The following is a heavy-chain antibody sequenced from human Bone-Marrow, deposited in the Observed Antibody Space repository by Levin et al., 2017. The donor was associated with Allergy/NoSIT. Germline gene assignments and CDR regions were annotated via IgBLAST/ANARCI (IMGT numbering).Heavy chain of an antibody. CDR1: GFPVSNNY. CDR2: IYSGGST. V-gene: IGHV3-53*01. D-gene: IGHD6-13*01. J-gene: IGHJ5*02. Sequence: PGGSLRLSCVASGFPVSNNYMSWVRQPPGKGLEWGSLIYSGGSTSYADSVRGRFTISRDKSTDTLYLQMNSLRAEDTAVYYCSSNRLSAAAWGQGTLVTVSS. CDR3: SSNRLSAAA.